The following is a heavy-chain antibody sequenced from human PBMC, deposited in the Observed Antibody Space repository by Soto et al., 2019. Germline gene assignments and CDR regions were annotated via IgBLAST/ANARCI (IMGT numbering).Heavy chain of an antibody. J-gene: IGHJ3*02. Sequence: QVQLVQSGAEVKKPGASVKVSCKASGYTFTSYDINWVRQATGQGLEWMGWMNPNSGNTGYAQKFQGRDTMTRNTSISTAYMELSSLRSEDTVVYYCVRGYYDILTGYYFRVDAFDIWGQGTMVTVSS. CDR2: MNPNSGNT. CDR1: GYTFTSYD. V-gene: IGHV1-8*01. D-gene: IGHD3-9*01. CDR3: VRGYYDILTGYYFRVDAFDI.